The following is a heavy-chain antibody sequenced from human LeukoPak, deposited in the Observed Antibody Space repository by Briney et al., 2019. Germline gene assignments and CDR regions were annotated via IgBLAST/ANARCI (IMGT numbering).Heavy chain of an antibody. Sequence: GGSLRLSCAASGFTFSSYAMSWVRQAPGKGLEWVSVISRSGDSTYYAGSVKGRFTISRDNSKNTLYLQMNSLRAEDTAVYYCAKEQRGYTGYAVGSWFDPWGRGTLVTVSS. J-gene: IGHJ5*02. CDR1: GFTFSSYA. V-gene: IGHV3-23*01. D-gene: IGHD5-12*01. CDR2: ISRSGDST. CDR3: AKEQRGYTGYAVGSWFDP.